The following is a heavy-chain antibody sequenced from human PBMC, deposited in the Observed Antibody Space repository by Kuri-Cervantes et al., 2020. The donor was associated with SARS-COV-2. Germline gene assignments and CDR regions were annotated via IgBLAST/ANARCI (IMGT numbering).Heavy chain of an antibody. Sequence: GGSLRLSCAASGFTFSSYAMSWVRQAPGKGLEWVSYISSSSSTIYYADSVKGRFTISRDNAKNSLYLQMNSLRAEDAAVYYCAKDHFGLAASPGQVAFDYWGQGTLVTVSS. CDR3: AKDHFGLAASPGQVAFDY. D-gene: IGHD6-13*01. V-gene: IGHV3-48*01. CDR2: ISSSSSTI. CDR1: GFTFSSYA. J-gene: IGHJ4*02.